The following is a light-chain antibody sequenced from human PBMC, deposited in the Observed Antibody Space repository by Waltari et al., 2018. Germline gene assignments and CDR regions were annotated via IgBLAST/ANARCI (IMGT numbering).Light chain of an antibody. V-gene: IGLV2-23*01. CDR1: RSDIGAYNF. J-gene: IGLJ2*01. CDR3: CSYVGGSRVL. Sequence: QSVLTQPASVSGSPGQSITISCTGTRSDIGAYNFVSWFQQLPGQAPRLLISEATKRPSGVSYRFSGPKSGNTASLSISDLQAEDEADYYCCSYVGGSRVLFGGGTKLTV. CDR2: EAT.